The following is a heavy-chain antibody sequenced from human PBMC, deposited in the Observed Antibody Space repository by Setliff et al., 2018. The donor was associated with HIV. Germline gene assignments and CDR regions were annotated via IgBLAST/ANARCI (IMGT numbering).Heavy chain of an antibody. CDR3: AKGGYGGAYYVAGY. CDR1: GFTFSSYG. CDR2: IRFDGSNQ. V-gene: IGHV3-30*02. J-gene: IGHJ4*02. D-gene: IGHD5-18*01. Sequence: SCAASGFTFSSYGIHWVRQAPNKGLEWVAFIRFDGSNQYYADFVKGRFTIARDDTKNTVSLQMTNLEPGDTAMYYCAKGGYGGAYYVAGYWGQGTKVTVSS.